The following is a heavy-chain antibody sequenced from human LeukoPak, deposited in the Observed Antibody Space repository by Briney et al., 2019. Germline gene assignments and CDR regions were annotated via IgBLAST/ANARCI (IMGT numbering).Heavy chain of an antibody. V-gene: IGHV3-15*04. J-gene: IGHJ3*02. CDR3: ARSDGFDI. CDR2: VVSRIHGAAT. CDR1: GFNFLDAW. Sequence: PGGSLRLSCVASGFNFLDAWMSWVRQAPGKGLEWVGRVVSRIHGAATDYAAPVRGRFIISRDDSKNMVYLDMNNLKTEDTGVYFCARSDGFDIWGQGTMVTVS.